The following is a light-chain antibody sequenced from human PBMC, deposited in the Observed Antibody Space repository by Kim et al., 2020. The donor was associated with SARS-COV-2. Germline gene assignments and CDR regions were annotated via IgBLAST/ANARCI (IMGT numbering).Light chain of an antibody. CDR3: QHYGSSRTWA. Sequence: EIVLTQSPGTLSLSPGESATLSCRASQIVSNTYTSWYQQKPVQAPKLVIYSTSNRAAGFPDRFSGSGSGTDFTLTISRLEPEDFAVYYCQHYGSSRTWAFGQGTKVDIK. CDR1: QIVSNTY. V-gene: IGKV3-20*01. CDR2: STS. J-gene: IGKJ1*01.